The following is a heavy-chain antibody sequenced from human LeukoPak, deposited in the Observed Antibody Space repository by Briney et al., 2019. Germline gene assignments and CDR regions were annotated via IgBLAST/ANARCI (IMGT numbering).Heavy chain of an antibody. J-gene: IGHJ6*02. CDR1: GFTFTTYW. D-gene: IGHD5-18*01. CDR2: INSDGSIT. CDR3: ARDAVDTANAV. Sequence: GGSLRLSCAASGFTFTTYWMRWVRQAPGKGLVWVSHINSDGSITSYADSVKGRFTISRDNAKNTLYLQMNSLRAEDTAVYYCARDAVDTANAVWGQGTTVTVSS. V-gene: IGHV3-74*01.